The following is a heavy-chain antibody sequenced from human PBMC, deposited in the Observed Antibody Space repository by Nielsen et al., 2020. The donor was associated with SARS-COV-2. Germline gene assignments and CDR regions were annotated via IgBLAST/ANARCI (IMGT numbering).Heavy chain of an antibody. CDR1: GDYIRSDDYY. Sequence: SETLSLTCSVAGDYIRSDDYYWGWIRQPPGKGLEWIGYIYYSGSTYYNPSLKSRVTISVDTSKNQFSLKLSSVTAADTAVYYCARGREGILWFGELLTGFDPWGQGTLVTVSS. J-gene: IGHJ5*02. CDR2: IYYSGST. D-gene: IGHD3-10*01. CDR3: ARGREGILWFGELLTGFDP. V-gene: IGHV4-30-4*08.